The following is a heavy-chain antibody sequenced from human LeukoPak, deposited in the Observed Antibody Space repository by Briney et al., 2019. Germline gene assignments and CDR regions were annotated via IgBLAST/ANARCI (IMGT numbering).Heavy chain of an antibody. Sequence: GASVKVSCKASGYTFSSYGITWVRQAPGQGLEWMGWISAYNGNTNYAQKVQGRVTMTTDTSTSTAYMELRSLRSDDTAVYYCARDRGSDRRDAFDIWGQGTMVTVSS. D-gene: IGHD1-26*01. CDR2: ISAYNGNT. CDR1: GYTFSSYG. V-gene: IGHV1-18*01. J-gene: IGHJ3*02. CDR3: ARDRGSDRRDAFDI.